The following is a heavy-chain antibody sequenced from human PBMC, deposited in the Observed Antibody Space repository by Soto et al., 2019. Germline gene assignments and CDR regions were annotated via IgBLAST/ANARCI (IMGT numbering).Heavy chain of an antibody. D-gene: IGHD6-19*01. CDR1: GGSISPYY. J-gene: IGHJ4*02. V-gene: IGHV4-59*08. CDR3: ARPARQDTVAGNY. CDR2: IYYSGST. Sequence: PSETLSLTCTVSGGSISPYYWSWIRQPPGKGLEWIGYIYYSGSTSYNPSLRSRATISIDTSKNQFSLNLNSVTATDTAVYYCARPARQDTVAGNYWGQGTLVTVSS.